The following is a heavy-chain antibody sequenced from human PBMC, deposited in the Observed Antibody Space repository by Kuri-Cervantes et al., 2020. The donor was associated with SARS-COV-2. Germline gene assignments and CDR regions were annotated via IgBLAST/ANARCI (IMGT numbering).Heavy chain of an antibody. CDR3: ARAPFFSASRRYFDL. CDR2: IWYDGSNK. D-gene: IGHD2/OR15-2a*01. Sequence: LSLTCAASGFTFSSYGMHWVRQAPGKGLEWVAVIWYDGSNKYYADSVKGRFTISRDNSKNTLYLQMNSLRAEDTAVYYCARAPFFSASRRYFDLWGRGTLFTVSS. V-gene: IGHV3-33*08. J-gene: IGHJ2*01. CDR1: GFTFSSYG.